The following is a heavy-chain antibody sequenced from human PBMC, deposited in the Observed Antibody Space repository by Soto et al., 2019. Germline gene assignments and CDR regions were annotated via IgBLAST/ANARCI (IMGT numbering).Heavy chain of an antibody. V-gene: IGHV5-51*01. CDR1: GYIFTTYW. CDR3: ATYQDPYYYGMDV. CDR2: IYPIDSDI. J-gene: IGHJ6*02. D-gene: IGHD2-2*01. Sequence: HGESLKISCKGSGYIFTTYWIGWVRQMPGKGLEWMGIIYPIDSDIKYSPSFQGQVSFSVDKSISTAYLQWSSLKASDTAMYFCATYQDPYYYGMDVWGQGTTVTVSS.